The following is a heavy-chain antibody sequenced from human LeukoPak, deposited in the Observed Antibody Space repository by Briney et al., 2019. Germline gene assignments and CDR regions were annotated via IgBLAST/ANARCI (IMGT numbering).Heavy chain of an antibody. D-gene: IGHD6-19*01. Sequence: SPETLSLTCTVSGGSISNYYWSWIRQPPGKGLEWIGHIDYSGSTNYNPSLKSRVTISVDTSKNQFSLNLSSVTAADTAVYDCARYSSGWYGEGFDYWGQGTLVTVSS. CDR2: IDYSGST. CDR1: GGSISNYY. V-gene: IGHV4-59*01. CDR3: ARYSSGWYGEGFDY. J-gene: IGHJ4*02.